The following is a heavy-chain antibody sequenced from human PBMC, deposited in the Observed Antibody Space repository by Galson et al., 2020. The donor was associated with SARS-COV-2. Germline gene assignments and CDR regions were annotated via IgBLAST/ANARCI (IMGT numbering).Heavy chain of an antibody. D-gene: IGHD3-3*01. J-gene: IGHJ4*02. V-gene: IGHV4-61*02. Sequence: SETLSLTCTVSGASISSGTYYWSWIRQPAGKALEWIGRMYSSGSINYNPSLGSRVTMSADTSKNLFSLELTSVTAADTAVYYCARETMSALTDFDFWGQGTLVTVSS. CDR2: MYSSGSI. CDR3: ARETMSALTDFDF. CDR1: GASISSGTYY.